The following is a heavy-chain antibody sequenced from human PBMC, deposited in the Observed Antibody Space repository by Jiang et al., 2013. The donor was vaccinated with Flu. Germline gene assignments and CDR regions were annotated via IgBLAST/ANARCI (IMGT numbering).Heavy chain of an antibody. CDR3: ARVVGSGSYYNSAGY. D-gene: IGHD3-10*01. V-gene: IGHV1-2*02. CDR2: INLTVVA. Sequence: TGYYMHWVRQAPGQGLEWMGWINLTVVAQTNAQKFQGRVTMTRDTSISTTYMELSRLRSDDTAVYYCARVVGSGSYYNSAGYWGQGTLVTVSS. J-gene: IGHJ4*02. CDR1: TGYY.